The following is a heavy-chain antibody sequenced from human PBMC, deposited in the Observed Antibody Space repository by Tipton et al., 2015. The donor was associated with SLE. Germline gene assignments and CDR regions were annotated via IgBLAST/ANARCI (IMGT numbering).Heavy chain of an antibody. V-gene: IGHV4-4*07. D-gene: IGHD2-15*01. CDR3: ARDLYCSGGSCYYYYGMDV. CDR2: VYLTGNT. Sequence: LRLSCTVSGGSISSYYWSWIRQPAGKGLEWIGRVYLTGNTNYNPSLESRVTMSLDTSKNQVSLKLTSVSAADTAVYFCARDLYCSGGSCYYYYGMDVWGQGTTVTVSS. CDR1: GGSISSYY. J-gene: IGHJ6*02.